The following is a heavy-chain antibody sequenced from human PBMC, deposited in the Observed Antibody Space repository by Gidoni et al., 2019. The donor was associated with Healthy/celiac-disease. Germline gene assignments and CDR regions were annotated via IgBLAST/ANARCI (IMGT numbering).Heavy chain of an antibody. V-gene: IGHV3-30*03. CDR3: IRDLDY. Sequence: QVQLVESGGGVVQPGRSLRLSCAASGFTFSSYGMHWGRQAPGKGLEWVAVISYDGSNKYYADSVKGRFTISRDNSKNTLYLQMNSLRAEDTAVYYCIRDLDYWGQGTLVTVSS. J-gene: IGHJ4*02. D-gene: IGHD2-21*02. CDR2: ISYDGSNK. CDR1: GFTFSSYG.